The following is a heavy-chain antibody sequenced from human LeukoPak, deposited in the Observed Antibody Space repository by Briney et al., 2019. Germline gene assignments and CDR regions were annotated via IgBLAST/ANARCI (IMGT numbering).Heavy chain of an antibody. V-gene: IGHV4-34*01. D-gene: IGHD5-24*01. J-gene: IGHJ4*02. Sequence: SETLSLTCAVYGGSFSGYYWSWIRQPPGKGLEWIGEINHSGSTNYNPSLKSRVTISVDTSKNQFSLKLSSVTAAHTAVYYCARAGGWREFDYWGQGTLVTVSS. CDR1: GGSFSGYY. CDR2: INHSGST. CDR3: ARAGGWREFDY.